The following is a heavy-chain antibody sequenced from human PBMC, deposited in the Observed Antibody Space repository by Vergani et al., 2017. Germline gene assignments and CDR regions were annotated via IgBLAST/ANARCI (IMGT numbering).Heavy chain of an antibody. CDR1: GFTFDDYA. Sequence: EVQLVESGGGLVQPGRSLRLFCAASGFTFDDYAMHWVRQAPGKGLEWVSGINWNSDSIAYADSVKGRFTISRDNAKNSLYLQMNSLRADDTALYYCVKDIAASGNYWYFDLWGRGTLVTVSS. D-gene: IGHD6-13*01. J-gene: IGHJ2*01. CDR2: INWNSDSI. CDR3: VKDIAASGNYWYFDL. V-gene: IGHV3-9*01.